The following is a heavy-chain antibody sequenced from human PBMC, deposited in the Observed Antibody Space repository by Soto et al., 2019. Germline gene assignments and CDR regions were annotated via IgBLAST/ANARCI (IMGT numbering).Heavy chain of an antibody. Sequence: GGSLRLSCAASGFTFSNAWMTWVRQAPGKGLEWVGRIKSKTDGGTTDYAAPVKGRFTISRDDSKNTLYLQMNSLKTEHTAVYYCTTAKYNWNYVLDYWGQGTLVTVSS. CDR3: TTAKYNWNYVLDY. J-gene: IGHJ4*02. CDR1: GFTFSNAW. D-gene: IGHD1-7*01. V-gene: IGHV3-15*01. CDR2: IKSKTDGGTT.